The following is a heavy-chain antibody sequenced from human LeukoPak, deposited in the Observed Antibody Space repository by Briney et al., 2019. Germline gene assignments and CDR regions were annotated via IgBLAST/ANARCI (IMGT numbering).Heavy chain of an antibody. V-gene: IGHV3-30-3*01. J-gene: IGHJ4*02. CDR3: ASGGTTVTTYFDY. CDR1: GFTFSSYA. D-gene: IGHD4-17*01. Sequence: GGSLRLSCAASGFTFSSYAMHWVRQAPGKGLERVAVISYDGSNKYYADSVKGRFTISRDNSKNTLYLQMNSLRAEDTAVYYCASGGTTVTTYFDYWGQGTLVTVSS. CDR2: ISYDGSNK.